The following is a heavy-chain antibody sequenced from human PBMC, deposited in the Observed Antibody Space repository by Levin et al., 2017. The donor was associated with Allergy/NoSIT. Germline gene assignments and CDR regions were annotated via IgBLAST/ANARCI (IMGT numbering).Heavy chain of an antibody. J-gene: IGHJ4*02. CDR2: IYYSGST. Sequence: SETLSLTCTVSGGSISSSSYYWGWIRQPPGKGLEWIGSIYYSGSTYYNPSLKSRVTISVDTSKNQFSLKLSSVTAADTAVYYCARRVGNYGDYVGGGSFDYWGQGTLVTVSS. CDR1: GGSISSSSYY. V-gene: IGHV4-39*01. D-gene: IGHD4-17*01. CDR3: ARRVGNYGDYVGGGSFDY.